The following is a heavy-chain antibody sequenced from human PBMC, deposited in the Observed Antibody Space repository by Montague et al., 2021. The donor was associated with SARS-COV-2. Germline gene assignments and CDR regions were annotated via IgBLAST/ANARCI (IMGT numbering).Heavy chain of an antibody. CDR2: ISSTGSTI. J-gene: IGHJ4*02. D-gene: IGHD2-8*01. CDR3: ASRAPTRIVLMVYAIGGYFDY. Sequence: SRRLSCAASGFTFSSYEMNWVRQAPGKGLEWVSYISSTGSTIFYADSVKGRFTISRDNAKNSLYLQMNSLRAEDTAVYYCASRAPTRIVLMVYAIGGYFDYWGQGTLVTVSS. V-gene: IGHV3-48*03. CDR1: GFTFSSYE.